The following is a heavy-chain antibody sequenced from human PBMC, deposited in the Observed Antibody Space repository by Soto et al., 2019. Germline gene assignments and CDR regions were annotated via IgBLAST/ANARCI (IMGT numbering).Heavy chain of an antibody. D-gene: IGHD2-15*01. V-gene: IGHV1-18*01. CDR1: GYTFTTYG. Sequence: QVQLVQSGAEVKMPGASVKVSCKASGYTFTTYGIAWVRQAPGQAPEWVGWISPNNDNTHFAQKLQGRVTMTTDTSTISVYMELRSLRSDDTAVYYCARDDCFGATCYIGDYWGQGTLVTVSS. CDR2: ISPNNDNT. J-gene: IGHJ4*02. CDR3: ARDDCFGATCYIGDY.